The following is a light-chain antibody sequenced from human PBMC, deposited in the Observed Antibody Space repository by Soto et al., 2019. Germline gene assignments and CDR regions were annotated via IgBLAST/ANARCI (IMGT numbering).Light chain of an antibody. V-gene: IGKV1-39*01. Sequence: DIQMTQSPSSLSASVGDRVTITCRASQTISTFLNWYQHKPGQAPKVLIYAASSLNGGVPSRFSGSGSGTEFTLTISSLQPEDFATYYGQQSYSHLFTFGPGTKVEIK. CDR1: QTISTF. CDR2: AAS. J-gene: IGKJ3*01. CDR3: QQSYSHLFT.